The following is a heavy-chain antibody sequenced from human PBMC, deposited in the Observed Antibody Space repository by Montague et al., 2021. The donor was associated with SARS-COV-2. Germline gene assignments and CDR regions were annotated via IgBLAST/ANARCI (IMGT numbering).Heavy chain of an antibody. CDR2: IGSSSSYI. V-gene: IGHV3-21*01. Sequence: SLRLSCAASGFTFSSYSMNWVRQAPGKGLEWVSSIGSSSSYIYYADSVKGRFTISRDNAKNSLYLQMNSLRAEDTAVYYCARGSVYNWNGDDDAFDIWGQGTMVTVSS. CDR3: ARGSVYNWNGDDDAFDI. J-gene: IGHJ3*02. CDR1: GFTFSSYS. D-gene: IGHD1-1*01.